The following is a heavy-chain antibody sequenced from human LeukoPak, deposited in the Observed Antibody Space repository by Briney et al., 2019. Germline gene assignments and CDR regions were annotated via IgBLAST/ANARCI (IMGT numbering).Heavy chain of an antibody. CDR2: ISSSSSTI. CDR3: ARVPCSTSCFARAYYYMDV. CDR1: GFTFSSYS. D-gene: IGHD2-2*01. Sequence: PGGSLRLSCAASGFTFSSYSMNWVRQAPGKGLEWVSYISSSSSTIYYADSVKGRFTISRDNAKNSLYLQMNSLRAEDTAVYYCARVPCSTSCFARAYYYMDVWGKGTTVTVSS. J-gene: IGHJ6*03. V-gene: IGHV3-48*04.